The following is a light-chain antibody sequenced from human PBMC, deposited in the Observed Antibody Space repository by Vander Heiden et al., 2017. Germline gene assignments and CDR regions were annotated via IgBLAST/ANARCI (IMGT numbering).Light chain of an antibody. CDR1: RSVSSY. CDR2: DAS. J-gene: IGKJ2*01. CDR3: QQRSSWYT. Sequence: EIVLTQSPGTLSLSPGERATLSCRASRSVSSYLAGYQHKPGQAPRLLIYDASNRATGIPARFSGSGSGTDFTLTISSLEPEDFAVYYCQQRSSWYTFGQGTKLEIK. V-gene: IGKV3-11*01.